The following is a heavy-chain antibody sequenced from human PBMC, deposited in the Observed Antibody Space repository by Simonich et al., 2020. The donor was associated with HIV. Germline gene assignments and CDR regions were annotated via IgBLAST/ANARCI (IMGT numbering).Heavy chain of an antibody. D-gene: IGHD3-10*01. J-gene: IGHJ4*02. V-gene: IGHV3-9*01. Sequence: EVQLVESGGGLVQPGRSLRLSCAASGFTFEEYAMHWVGQAPGKGLEWVAVNSWKSVSIGYAESVKGRFTISRDNAKNSLYLQMNSLRAEETALYYCAKDKGAYYGSGSPVYWGQGTLVTVSS. CDR3: AKDKGAYYGSGSPVY. CDR2: NSWKSVSI. CDR1: GFTFEEYA.